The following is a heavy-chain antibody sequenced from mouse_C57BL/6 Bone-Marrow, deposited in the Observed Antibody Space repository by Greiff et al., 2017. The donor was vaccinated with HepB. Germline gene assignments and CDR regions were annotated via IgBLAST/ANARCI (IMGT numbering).Heavy chain of an antibody. CDR1: GYTFTSYW. CDR3: ARSRNWENRGFAY. V-gene: IGHV1-52*01. J-gene: IGHJ3*01. CDR2: IDPSDSET. D-gene: IGHD4-1*01. Sequence: QVQLQQPGAELVRPGSSVKLSCKASGYTFTSYWMHWVKQRPIQGLEWIGNIDPSDSETHYNQKFKDKATLTVDKSSSTAYMQLSSLTSEDSAVYYCARSRNWENRGFAYWGQGTLVTVSA.